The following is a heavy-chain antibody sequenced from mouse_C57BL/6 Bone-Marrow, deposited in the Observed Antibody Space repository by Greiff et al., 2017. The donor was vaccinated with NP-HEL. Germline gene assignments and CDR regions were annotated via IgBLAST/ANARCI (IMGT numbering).Heavy chain of an antibody. CDR1: GYTFTDYY. J-gene: IGHJ2*01. Sequence: VQLQQSGPELVKPGASVKISCKASGYTFTDYYMNWVKQSHGKSLEWIGDINPNNGGTSYNQKFKGKATLTVDKSSSTAYMELRSLTSEDSAVYYCASRYYGSSYAYFDYWGQGTTLTVSS. V-gene: IGHV1-26*01. D-gene: IGHD1-1*01. CDR3: ASRYYGSSYAYFDY. CDR2: INPNNGGT.